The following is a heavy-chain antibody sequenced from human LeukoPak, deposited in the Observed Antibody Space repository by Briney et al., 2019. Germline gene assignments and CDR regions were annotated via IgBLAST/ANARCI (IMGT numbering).Heavy chain of an antibody. D-gene: IGHD3-22*01. CDR3: ARSVVAAAPFDY. CDR2: IYSGGST. CDR1: GFTVSSNY. V-gene: IGHV3-53*01. Sequence: GVSLRLSCAASGFTVSSNYMSWVRQAPGKGLEWVSVIYSGGSTYYADSVKGRFTISRDNSKNTLYLQMNSLRAEDTAVYYCARSVVAAAPFDYWGQGTLVTVSS. J-gene: IGHJ4*02.